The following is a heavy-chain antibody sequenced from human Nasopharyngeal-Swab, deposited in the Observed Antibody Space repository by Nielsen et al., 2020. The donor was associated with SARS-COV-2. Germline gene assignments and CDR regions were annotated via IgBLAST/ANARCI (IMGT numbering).Heavy chain of an antibody. CDR3: ASTPLDSSGYYYAFHY. CDR2: ISYDGSNK. D-gene: IGHD3-22*01. CDR1: GFTFSRYT. J-gene: IGHJ4*02. Sequence: GGSLRLSCAASGFTFSRYTMHWVRQAPGKGLEWEAVISYDGSNKYCADSVKGRFTISRDISENTLYLQMNSLRAEDTAVFYCASTPLDSSGYYYAFHYWGRGTLVTVSS. V-gene: IGHV3-30-3*01.